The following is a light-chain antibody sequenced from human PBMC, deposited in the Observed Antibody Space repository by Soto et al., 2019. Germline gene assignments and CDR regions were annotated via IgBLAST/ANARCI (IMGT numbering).Light chain of an antibody. CDR2: GAS. Sequence: EVVLTQSPATLSVSPVAGATLSCRASQSVGSNLAWYQQKPGQTPRVLIYGASTRAIGIPARFSGSGFGTEFTLTISSLQSEDFVVYYCQQYNNWPPWTFGQGTKVDI. V-gene: IGKV3-15*01. J-gene: IGKJ1*01. CDR3: QQYNNWPPWT. CDR1: QSVGSN.